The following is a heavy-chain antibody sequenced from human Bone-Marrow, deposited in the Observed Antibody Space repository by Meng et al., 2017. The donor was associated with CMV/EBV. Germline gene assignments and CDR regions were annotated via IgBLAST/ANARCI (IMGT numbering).Heavy chain of an antibody. Sequence: SETLSLTCAVYGGSFSGYYWSWIRQHPGKGLEWIGYIYYSESPNYNPSLKSRVTISVDTSRNHFSLKLRSVTAADTAVYYCARVGDSTISNWFDPWGQGTLVTVSS. CDR1: GGSFSGYY. CDR2: IYYSESP. D-gene: IGHD5/OR15-5a*01. CDR3: ARVGDSTISNWFDP. J-gene: IGHJ5*02. V-gene: IGHV4-34*01.